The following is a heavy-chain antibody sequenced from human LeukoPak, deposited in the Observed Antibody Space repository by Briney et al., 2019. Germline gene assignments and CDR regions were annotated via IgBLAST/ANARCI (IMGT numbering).Heavy chain of an antibody. CDR1: GYTFTSDD. Sequence: ASVKVSCKASGYTFTSDDISWVRQAPGQGLEWMGWMNPNSGNTGYVRKFQGRVTMTRNTSISTAYMELSSLRFEDTAVYYCARVHCSGGSCYYPFDYWGQGTLVTVSS. D-gene: IGHD2-15*01. V-gene: IGHV1-8*01. J-gene: IGHJ4*02. CDR2: MNPNSGNT. CDR3: ARVHCSGGSCYYPFDY.